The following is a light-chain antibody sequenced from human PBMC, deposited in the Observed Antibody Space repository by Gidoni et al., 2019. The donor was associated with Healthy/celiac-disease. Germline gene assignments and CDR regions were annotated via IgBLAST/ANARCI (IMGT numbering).Light chain of an antibody. J-gene: IGKJ1*01. CDR2: KAS. V-gene: IGKV1-5*03. CDR3: QQYNSYSWT. CDR1: KSISSW. Sequence: DIQMTQSPSTLSASVGDRVTITDRASKSISSWLAWYQQKPGKAPKPLIYKASSLESGVPPRFVGSGPGTEFTLPISSLQPDEFATYYCQQYNSYSWTFGQGTKVEIK.